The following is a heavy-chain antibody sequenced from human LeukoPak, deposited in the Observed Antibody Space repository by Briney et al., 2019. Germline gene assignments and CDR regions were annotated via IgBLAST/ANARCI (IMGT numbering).Heavy chain of an antibody. CDR1: GFNFDDYG. CDR2: VNSNGRSA. J-gene: IGHJ4*02. Sequence: GGSLRLSCAASGFNFDDYGMTWVRQIPGKGLEWVAGVNSNGRSAGYAASVRGRFTISRDNAKNSLYLEMGSLRLEDTAFYYCTRAYSTRHFPFDSWGQGTLVTVSS. D-gene: IGHD6-13*01. CDR3: TRAYSTRHFPFDS. V-gene: IGHV3-20*04.